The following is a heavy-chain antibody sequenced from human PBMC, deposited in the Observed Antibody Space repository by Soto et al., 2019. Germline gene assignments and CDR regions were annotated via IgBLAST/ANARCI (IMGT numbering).Heavy chain of an antibody. J-gene: IGHJ6*02. CDR1: GFTFSSYA. D-gene: IGHD5-12*01. CDR3: AKAVATPGAYYYYGMDV. CDR2: ISGSGGST. V-gene: IGHV3-23*01. Sequence: PGGSLRLSCAASGFTFSSYAMSWVRQAPGKGLEWVSAISGSGGSTYYADSVKGRFTISRDNSKNTLYLQMNSLRAEDTAVYYCAKAVATPGAYYYYGMDVWGQGTTVTVSS.